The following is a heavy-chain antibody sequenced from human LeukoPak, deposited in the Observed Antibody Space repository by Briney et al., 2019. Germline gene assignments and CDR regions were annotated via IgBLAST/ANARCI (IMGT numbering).Heavy chain of an antibody. J-gene: IGHJ4*02. CDR2: ISAYNGNT. CDR1: GYTFTGYY. CDR3: AGGAHSLFPARQYYFDY. Sequence: ASVKVSCKASGYTFTGYYMHWVRQAPGQGLEWMGWISAYNGNTHYAQKVQGRVTMTTDTSTTTAYMELRSLRSEDTAVYYCAGGAHSLFPARQYYFDYWGQGTLVTVSS. D-gene: IGHD3-16*02. V-gene: IGHV1-18*04.